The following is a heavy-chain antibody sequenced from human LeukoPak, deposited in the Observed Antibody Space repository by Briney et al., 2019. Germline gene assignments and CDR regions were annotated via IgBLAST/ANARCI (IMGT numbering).Heavy chain of an antibody. CDR2: IYYSGST. J-gene: IGHJ5*02. Sequence: PSETLSLTCTVSGGSISSYYWSWIRQPPGKGLEWIGYIYYSGSTNYNPSLKSRVTISVDTSKNQFSLKLSSVTAADTAVYYCAGAVVIAAGDWFDPWGQGTLVTVSS. D-gene: IGHD2-15*01. CDR1: GGSISSYY. CDR3: AGAVVIAAGDWFDP. V-gene: IGHV4-59*01.